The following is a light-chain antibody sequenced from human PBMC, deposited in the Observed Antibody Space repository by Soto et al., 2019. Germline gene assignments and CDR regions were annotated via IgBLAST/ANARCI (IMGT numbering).Light chain of an antibody. J-gene: IGKJ2*01. CDR1: QRIDNF. CDR3: QQRYKTSLSS. V-gene: IGKV1-39*01. Sequence: DIQMTQSPSFLSASVGDRVTITCRASQRIDNFLNWYQQKPGKDPKLLIYGSSSLQSGVPSRFSGSGSGTDFNLTITSQQPEDSATYHCQQRYKTSLSSFGQGTKVEIK. CDR2: GSS.